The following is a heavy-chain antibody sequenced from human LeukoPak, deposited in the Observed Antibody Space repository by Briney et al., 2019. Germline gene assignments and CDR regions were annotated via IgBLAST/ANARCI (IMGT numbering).Heavy chain of an antibody. CDR3: ARGPSITMVRGVHYWFDP. D-gene: IGHD3-10*01. V-gene: IGHV1-8*03. Sequence: VSVKVSCKASGYTFTGYYMHWVRQAPGQRLEWMGWMNPNSGNTGYAQKFQGRVTITRNTSISTAYMELSSLRSEDTAVYYCARGPSITMVRGVHYWFDPWGQGTLVTVSS. J-gene: IGHJ5*02. CDR1: GYTFTGYY. CDR2: MNPNSGNT.